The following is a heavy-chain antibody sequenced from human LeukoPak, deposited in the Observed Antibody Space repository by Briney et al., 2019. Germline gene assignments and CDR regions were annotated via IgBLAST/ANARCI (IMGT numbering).Heavy chain of an antibody. V-gene: IGHV4-59*12. Sequence: PSETLALTCTVSGGSISGYFWNWIRQPPGKGLEWIGYIYYSGTTDYSPSLKSRVTMSVDTSKNQFSLKLSSVTAADTAVYYCARGRRYDYVWGSYAFDIWGQGTMVTVSS. CDR2: IYYSGTT. D-gene: IGHD3-16*01. CDR3: ARGRRYDYVWGSYAFDI. J-gene: IGHJ3*02. CDR1: GGSISGYF.